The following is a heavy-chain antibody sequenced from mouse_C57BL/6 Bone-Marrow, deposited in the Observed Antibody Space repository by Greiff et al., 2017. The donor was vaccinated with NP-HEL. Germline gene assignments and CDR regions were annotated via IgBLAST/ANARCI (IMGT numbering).Heavy chain of an antibody. J-gene: IGHJ4*01. D-gene: IGHD1-1*01. Sequence: VQLQQSVAELVRPGASVKLSCTASGFNIKNTYMHWVKQRPEQGLEWIGRIDPANGNTKYAPKFQGKATITADTSSNTAYLQLSSLTSEDTAIYYCARIDYYGSRNYYAMDYWGQGTSVTVSS. CDR1: GFNIKNTY. CDR3: ARIDYYGSRNYYAMDY. CDR2: IDPANGNT. V-gene: IGHV14-3*01.